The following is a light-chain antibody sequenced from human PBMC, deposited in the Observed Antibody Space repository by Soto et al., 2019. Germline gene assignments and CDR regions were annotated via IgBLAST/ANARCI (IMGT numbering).Light chain of an antibody. Sequence: DIQMTQSPSSVSASVGDRVTITCRASEHINTYLAWYQQQPGKAPKRLIYDASNLEAGVPSRFRGSGSGTDFTFTISRLQPEDIATYYCQQYENLPTFGQGTRLEIK. J-gene: IGKJ5*01. CDR2: DAS. CDR3: QQYENLPT. CDR1: EHINTY. V-gene: IGKV1-33*01.